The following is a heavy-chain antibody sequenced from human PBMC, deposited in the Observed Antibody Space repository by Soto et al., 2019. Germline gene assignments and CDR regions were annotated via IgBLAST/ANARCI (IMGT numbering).Heavy chain of an antibody. CDR2: IKEDGSER. CDR3: VGGYGFDY. J-gene: IGHJ4*02. D-gene: IGHD5-12*01. V-gene: IGHV3-7*01. CDR1: GFTFSTYW. Sequence: EVQLVESGGGLVQPGGSLRLSCAGFGFTFSTYWMTWVRQAPGKGLGWVANIKEDGSERYYVDSVKGRLTISRDNAKNYLYLQKNSQRTEDTAVYYCVGGYGFDYWGQGTLVTVSS.